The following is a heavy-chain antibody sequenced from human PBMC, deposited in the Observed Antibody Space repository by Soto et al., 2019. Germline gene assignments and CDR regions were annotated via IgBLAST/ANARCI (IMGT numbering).Heavy chain of an antibody. CDR2: LRFDGTRA. CDR1: GFTFSNYG. CDR3: ARDVTRVTPDAFDV. J-gene: IGHJ3*01. V-gene: IGHV3-33*01. D-gene: IGHD4-17*01. Sequence: QVQLVESGGGVVQPGRSLRLSCAASGFTFSNYGMHWVRQAPGKGLEWVAVLRFDGTRASYTDYVKGRFTISRDNSKNTMYVQMSSLRAEDTAVYYWARDVTRVTPDAFDVWGQGTMVTVSS.